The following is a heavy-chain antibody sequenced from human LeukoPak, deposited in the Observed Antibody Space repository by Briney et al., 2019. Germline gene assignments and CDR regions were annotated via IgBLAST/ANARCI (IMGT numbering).Heavy chain of an antibody. CDR2: INTYTGNP. V-gene: IGHV7-4-1*02. D-gene: IGHD2-15*01. Sequence: ASVKVSCKASGYTITSYAMNWVRQAPGQGLQWMGWINTYTGNPTYAQGFTGRFVFSLDTSVSTAYLQISSLKAEDTAVYYCARAWYATQSYYYMDVWGKGTTVTVSS. CDR3: ARAWYATQSYYYMDV. J-gene: IGHJ6*03. CDR1: GYTITSYA.